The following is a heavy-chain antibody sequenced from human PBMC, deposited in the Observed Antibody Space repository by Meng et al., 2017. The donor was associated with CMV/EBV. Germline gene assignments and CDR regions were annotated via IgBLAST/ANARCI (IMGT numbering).Heavy chain of an antibody. CDR1: GGSLSGYY. CDR2: INHSGST. D-gene: IGHD2-2*01. Sequence: LRLSCAVYGGSLSGYYWSWIRQPPGKGLEWIGEINHSGSTNYNPSLKSRVTISVDTSKNQFSLKLSSVTAADTAVYYCARGHIVVVPAATGYYYYGMDVWGQGTTVTVSS. J-gene: IGHJ6*02. CDR3: ARGHIVVVPAATGYYYYGMDV. V-gene: IGHV4-34*01.